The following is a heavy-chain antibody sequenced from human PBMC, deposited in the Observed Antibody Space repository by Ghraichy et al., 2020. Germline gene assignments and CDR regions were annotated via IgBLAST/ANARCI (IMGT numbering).Heavy chain of an antibody. D-gene: IGHD5-18*01. CDR2: ISGSGGST. Sequence: LSLTCAASGFTFSSYAMSWVRQAPGKGLEWVSAISGSGGSTYYADSVKGRFTISRDNSKNTLYLQMNSLRAEDTAVYYCAKNTAMAGDCFDYWGQGTLVTVSS. J-gene: IGHJ4*02. CDR1: GFTFSSYA. CDR3: AKNTAMAGDCFDY. V-gene: IGHV3-23*01.